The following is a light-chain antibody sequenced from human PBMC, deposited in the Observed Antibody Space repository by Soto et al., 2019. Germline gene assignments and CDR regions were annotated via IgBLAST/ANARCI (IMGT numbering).Light chain of an antibody. CDR3: QQYDKWPPLT. CDR1: QSVSYH. J-gene: IGKJ4*01. CDR2: GAS. Sequence: EIVMTQSPATLSVSPGERATLSCRASQSVSYHLAWYQQKPGQAPRLLIYGASTRATGIPSRFTGSGSGTEFTLTISSLQSEDFAIYYCQQYDKWPPLTFGGGTKVDIK. V-gene: IGKV3-15*01.